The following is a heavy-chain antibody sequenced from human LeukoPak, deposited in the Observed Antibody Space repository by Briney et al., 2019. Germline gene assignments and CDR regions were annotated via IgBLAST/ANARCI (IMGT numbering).Heavy chain of an antibody. Sequence: SETLSLTCTVSGGSVSSGSYYWSWIRQPPGKGLDWFGCIYYSGTTNHNPSLNSRVTIPVATSKNQYSLTRSSVAAADTAVYYCARYGSGWSDYFDYWGQGTLVGVSS. CDR2: IYYSGTT. D-gene: IGHD6-19*01. J-gene: IGHJ4*02. CDR3: ARYGSGWSDYFDY. CDR1: GGSVSSGSYY. V-gene: IGHV4-61*01.